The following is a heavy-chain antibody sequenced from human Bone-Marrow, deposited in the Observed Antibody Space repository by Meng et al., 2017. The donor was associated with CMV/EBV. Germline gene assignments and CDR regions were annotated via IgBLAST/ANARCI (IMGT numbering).Heavy chain of an antibody. Sequence: SQTLSLTCAVYSGSFSGYYWSWIRQPPGKGLEWTGYIYYSGSTNYNPSLKSRVTISVDTSKNQFSLKRSSLTAADTAVYYCASGDYDFWSGYTWYYGMDVWGQGTTVTVSS. CDR1: SGSFSGYY. D-gene: IGHD3-3*01. CDR2: IYYSGST. V-gene: IGHV4-59*01. J-gene: IGHJ6*02. CDR3: ASGDYDFWSGYTWYYGMDV.